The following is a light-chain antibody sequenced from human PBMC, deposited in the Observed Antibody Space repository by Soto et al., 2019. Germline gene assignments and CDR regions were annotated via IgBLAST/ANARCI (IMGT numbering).Light chain of an antibody. J-gene: IGKJ3*01. CDR2: DTS. CDR1: QSVNSNY. Sequence: EIVLMQSPGTLSLSPGEGATLSCRASQSVNSNYLAWYQQKPGQAPTVLIFDTSRRATVVPDRFSGSGSGTDFTLTISRLEPDDFAVYYCQQYGSSQFTFGPGTKVNIK. V-gene: IGKV3-20*01. CDR3: QQYGSSQFT.